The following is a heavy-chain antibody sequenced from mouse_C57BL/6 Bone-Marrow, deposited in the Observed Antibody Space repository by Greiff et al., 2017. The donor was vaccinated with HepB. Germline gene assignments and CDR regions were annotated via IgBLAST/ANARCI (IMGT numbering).Heavy chain of an antibody. CDR1: GYTFTSYG. D-gene: IGHD2-4*01. CDR3: ARTYYDASFAY. V-gene: IGHV1-81*01. CDR2: IYPRSGNT. Sequence: QVQLQQSGAELARPGASVKLSCKASGYTFTSYGISWVKQRTGQGLEWIGEIYPRSGNTYYNEKFKGKATLTADKSSSTAYMELRSLTSEDSAVYFCARTYYDASFAYWGQGTLVTVSA. J-gene: IGHJ3*01.